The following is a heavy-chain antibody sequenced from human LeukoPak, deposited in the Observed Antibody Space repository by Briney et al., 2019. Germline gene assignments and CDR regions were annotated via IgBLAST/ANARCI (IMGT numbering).Heavy chain of an antibody. V-gene: IGHV5-51*01. D-gene: IGHD3-3*01. CDR1: GYSFTSYW. Sequence: GESLKISCKGSGYSFTSYWIGWVRQMPGKGLEWMGIIYPGDSDTRYSPSFQGQVTISADKSISTAYLQWSSLKASDTAMYYCARRSYDFWSGYSSVLSENAFDIWDQGTMVTVSS. CDR3: ARRSYDFWSGYSSVLSENAFDI. CDR2: IYPGDSDT. J-gene: IGHJ3*02.